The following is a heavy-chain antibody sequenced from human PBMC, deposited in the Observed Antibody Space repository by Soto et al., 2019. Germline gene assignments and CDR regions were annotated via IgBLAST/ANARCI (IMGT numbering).Heavy chain of an antibody. CDR2: IYSDGST. J-gene: IGHJ4*01. Sequence: AACRETVYSKYVGWFRQEPGKGLEWVSIIYSDGSTFYADSVKGRFTISRDNSKNTLYLQMNSLRAEDTAVYYCARDSGGYSFDYWGQGTLVTVSS. V-gene: IGHV3-53*01. CDR3: ARDSGGYSFDY. CDR1: RETVYSKY. D-gene: IGHD6-19*01.